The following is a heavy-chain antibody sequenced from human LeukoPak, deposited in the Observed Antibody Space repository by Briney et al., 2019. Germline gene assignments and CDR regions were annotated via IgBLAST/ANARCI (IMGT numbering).Heavy chain of an antibody. CDR2: INPNSGGT. J-gene: IGHJ4*02. CDR1: GYTFTGYY. CDR3: AREFGELLLRGYYFDY. D-gene: IGHD3-10*01. V-gene: IGHV1-2*02. Sequence: GASVKVSCKASGYTFTGYYMHWVRQAPGQGLEWMGWINPNSGGTNYAQKFQGRVTMTRDTSISTAYMELSRLRSDDTAVYYCAREFGELLLRGYYFDYWGQGTLVTVSS.